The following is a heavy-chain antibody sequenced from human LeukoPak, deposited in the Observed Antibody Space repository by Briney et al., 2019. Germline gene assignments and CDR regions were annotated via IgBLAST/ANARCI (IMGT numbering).Heavy chain of an antibody. Sequence: PGGSLRLSCAASGFTFATYGISGVRQAPGKGLEWVSVVGDSADTTHYADSVKGRFFISRDNSKNTVHLQMNSLRAEDTAVYYCAKDSFTVVRGVGSDDGFAVWGQGTMVTVSS. D-gene: IGHD3-10*01. J-gene: IGHJ3*01. V-gene: IGHV3-23*01. CDR1: GFTFATYG. CDR3: AKDSFTVVRGVGSDDGFAV. CDR2: VGDSADTT.